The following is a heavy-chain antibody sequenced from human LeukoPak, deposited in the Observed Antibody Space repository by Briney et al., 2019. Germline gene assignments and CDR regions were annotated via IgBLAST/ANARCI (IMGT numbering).Heavy chain of an antibody. J-gene: IGHJ4*02. CDR2: IYSGGST. D-gene: IGHD2-21*02. V-gene: IGHV3-66*01. Sequence: GGSLRLSCAASGFTVSSNYMSWVRQAPGKGLEWVSVIYSGGSTYYADSVKGRFTISRDNSKNTLYLQMNRLRPEDTAVYYCARGTVTAPDYWGQGTLVTVSS. CDR3: ARGTVTAPDY. CDR1: GFTVSSNY.